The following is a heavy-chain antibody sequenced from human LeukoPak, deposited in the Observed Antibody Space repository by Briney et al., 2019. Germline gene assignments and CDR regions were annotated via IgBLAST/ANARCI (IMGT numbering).Heavy chain of an antibody. J-gene: IGHJ4*02. CDR1: GYTFTSYD. D-gene: IGHD3-10*01. Sequence: ASVKVSCKASGYTFTSYDINWVRQGTGQGLEWMGWMNPNSGDTGYAQKFQGRVTMTRNTSISTAYMELSSLRSEETAVYYCARGKRFGELLYGWGQGTLVTVSS. V-gene: IGHV1-8*01. CDR2: MNPNSGDT. CDR3: ARGKRFGELLYG.